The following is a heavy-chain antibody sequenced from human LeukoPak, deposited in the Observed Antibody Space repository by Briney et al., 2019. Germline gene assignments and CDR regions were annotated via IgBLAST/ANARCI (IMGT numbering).Heavy chain of an antibody. V-gene: IGHV1-8*01. CDR1: GYTCTSYD. CDR2: MNPNSGNT. Sequence: GASVKVSCKASGYTCTSYDINWVRQATGQGLEWMGWMNPNSGNTGYAQKFQGRVTMTRNTSISTAYMELSSLRSEDTAVYYCARVDAAAGTATSDYWGQGTLVSVSS. CDR3: ARVDAAAGTATSDY. J-gene: IGHJ4*02. D-gene: IGHD6-13*01.